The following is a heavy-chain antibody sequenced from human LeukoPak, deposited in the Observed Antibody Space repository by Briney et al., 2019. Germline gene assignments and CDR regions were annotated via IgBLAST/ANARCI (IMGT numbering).Heavy chain of an antibody. CDR3: ARGKTSQNIVTRKTYSWFDP. CDR2: ISSSSDYI. CDR1: GFTFSSYG. J-gene: IGHJ5*02. D-gene: IGHD2/OR15-2a*01. V-gene: IGHV3-21*01. Sequence: PGGSLRLSCAASGFTFSSYGMSWVRQAPGKGLEWVSSISSSSDYIYYADSVKGRFTISRDNAKNSLYLQMKSLRAEDTAVYYCARGKTSQNIVTRKTYSWFDPWGQGTLVTVSS.